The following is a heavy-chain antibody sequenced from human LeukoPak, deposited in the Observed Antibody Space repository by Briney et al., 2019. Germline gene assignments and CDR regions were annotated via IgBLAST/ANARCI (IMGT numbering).Heavy chain of an antibody. CDR1: GFTFGDYS. Sequence: GGSLRLSCTASGFTFGDYSMSWVRQAPGKGPEWVGFIRSKAYGGTTEDTASVKGRFTISRDDSKGIAYLQMNSLKTEDTAVYYCTRGSGSYLGYYYYGMDVWGQGTTVTVSS. CDR3: TRGSGSYLGYYYYGMDV. J-gene: IGHJ6*02. CDR2: IRSKAYGGTT. D-gene: IGHD1-26*01. V-gene: IGHV3-49*04.